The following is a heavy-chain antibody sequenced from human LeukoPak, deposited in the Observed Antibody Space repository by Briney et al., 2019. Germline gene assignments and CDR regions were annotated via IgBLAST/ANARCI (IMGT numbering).Heavy chain of an antibody. CDR3: ARPQDSYDSTRPYFDY. CDR2: ISYDGSNK. J-gene: IGHJ4*02. CDR1: GFTFSSYS. V-gene: IGHV3-30*04. Sequence: GGSLRLSCAASGFTFSSYSMHRVRQAPGKGLEWVALISYDGSNKYYADAVKGRFTISRDNSKNTLYLQMNSLRAEDLAVYYCARPQDSYDSTRPYFDYWGQGTLVTVSS. D-gene: IGHD5-18*01.